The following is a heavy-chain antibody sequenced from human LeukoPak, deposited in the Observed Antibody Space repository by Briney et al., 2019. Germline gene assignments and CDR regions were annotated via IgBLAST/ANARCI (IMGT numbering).Heavy chain of an antibody. CDR2: INPNSGGT. V-gene: IGHV1-2*02. J-gene: IGHJ4*02. D-gene: IGHD6-13*01. CDR1: GYPFTDYY. Sequence: ASVKVSCKASGYPFTDYYMHWVRQAPGQGLEWMGCINPNSGGTDYAQKSQGRVTMTRDTSISTAYMELSSLTSDDTAIYYCARGRTPAGGRVLDDYWGQGTLVTVSS. CDR3: ARGRTPAGGRVLDDY.